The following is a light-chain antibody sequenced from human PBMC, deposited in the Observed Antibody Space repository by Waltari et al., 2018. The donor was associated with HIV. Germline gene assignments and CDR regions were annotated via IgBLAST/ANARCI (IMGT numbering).Light chain of an antibody. CDR3: QVWDTTTDQWV. Sequence: SYVLTQPPSVSVDPGETARITCGGTNIGSKSVQWYQQKPGQAPVLVIYEDNDRPPGIPERFSGSSSGNTATLTISRVEAGDEADYYCQVWDTTTDQWVFGGGTELAVL. CDR1: NIGSKS. J-gene: IGLJ3*02. V-gene: IGLV3-21*04. CDR2: EDN.